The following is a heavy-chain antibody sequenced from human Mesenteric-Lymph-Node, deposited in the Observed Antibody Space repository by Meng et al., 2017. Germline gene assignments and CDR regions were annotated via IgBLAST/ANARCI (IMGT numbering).Heavy chain of an antibody. CDR1: GFTFSSYG. J-gene: IGHJ3*02. Sequence: GALRLSCAASGFTFSSYGMHWVRQAPGKGLEWVAVIWYDGSNKYYADSVKGRFTISRDNSKNTLYLQMNSLRAEDTAVYYCARDEELLRLAFDIWGQGTMVTVSS. CDR2: IWYDGSNK. D-gene: IGHD1-26*01. V-gene: IGHV3-33*08. CDR3: ARDEELLRLAFDI.